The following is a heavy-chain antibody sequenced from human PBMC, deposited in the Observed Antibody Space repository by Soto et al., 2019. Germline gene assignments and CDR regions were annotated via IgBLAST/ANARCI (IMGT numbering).Heavy chain of an antibody. V-gene: IGHV5-51*01. CDR1: GYSFTSYW. D-gene: IGHD6-19*01. CDR2: IYPGDSDT. J-gene: IGHJ6*02. Sequence: GESLKISCKGSGYSFTSYWIGWVRQMPGKGLEWMGIIYPGDSDTRYSPSFQGQVTISADKSISTAYLQWSSLKASDTAMYYCARIGIAVGSAYYYYGMDVWGQGTTVTVSS. CDR3: ARIGIAVGSAYYYYGMDV.